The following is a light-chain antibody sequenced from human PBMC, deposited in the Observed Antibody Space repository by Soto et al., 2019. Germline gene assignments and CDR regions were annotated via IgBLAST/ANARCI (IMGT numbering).Light chain of an antibody. CDR3: AAWDDSLNRPV. V-gene: IGLV1-44*01. J-gene: IGLJ2*01. Sequence: QSVLTQPPSASGTPGQRVTISCSGTSSHIGSNTVNWYHQFPGTAPKLLIYRDNQRPSGVPDRFSGSKSGTSASLAISGLQSEDEADYYCAAWDDSLNRPVLGGGTKLTVL. CDR2: RDN. CDR1: SSHIGSNT.